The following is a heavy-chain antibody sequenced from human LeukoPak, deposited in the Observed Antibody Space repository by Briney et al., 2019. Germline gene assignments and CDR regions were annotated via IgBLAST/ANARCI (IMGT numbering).Heavy chain of an antibody. J-gene: IGHJ4*02. CDR2: IYYSGTT. D-gene: IGHD1-26*01. CDR3: ARLTVGATAVDC. V-gene: IGHV4-39*01. CDR1: GGSISSSNYH. Sequence: SETLSLTCTVSGGSISSSNYHWGWIRQPPGRGLERIGTIYYSGTTYYNPSLKSRVTISVDTSKNQFSLKLSSMTAADTAVYYCARLTVGATAVDCWGQGTLVTVSS.